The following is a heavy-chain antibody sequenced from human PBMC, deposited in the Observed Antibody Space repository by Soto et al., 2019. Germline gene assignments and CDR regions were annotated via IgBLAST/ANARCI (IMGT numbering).Heavy chain of an antibody. D-gene: IGHD3-10*01. CDR2: IYYSGST. V-gene: IGHV4-31*03. J-gene: IGHJ4*02. CDR3: ARKPHSLFGELLLPFDY. Sequence: PSETLSLTCTVSGGSISSGGYYWSWIRQHPGKGLEWIGYIYYSGSTYYNPSLKSRVTISVDTSKNQFSLKLSSVTAADTAVYYCARKPHSLFGELLLPFDYWGQGTLVTVSS. CDR1: GGSISSGGYY.